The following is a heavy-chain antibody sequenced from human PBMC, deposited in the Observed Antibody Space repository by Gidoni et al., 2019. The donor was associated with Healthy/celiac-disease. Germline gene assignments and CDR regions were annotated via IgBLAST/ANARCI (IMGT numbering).Heavy chain of an antibody. CDR1: GFTFSSSW. V-gene: IGHV3-7*04. CDR3: ARDRNCGGDCYPGPFDY. Sequence: EVQLVESGGGLVQPGGSLRLSCAASGFTFSSSWMSWVRQAPGKGLEWVANIKQDGSEKYYVDSVKGRFTISRDNAKNSLYLQMNSLRAEDTAVYYCARDRNCGGDCYPGPFDYWGQGTLVTVSS. D-gene: IGHD2-21*01. J-gene: IGHJ4*02. CDR2: IKQDGSEK.